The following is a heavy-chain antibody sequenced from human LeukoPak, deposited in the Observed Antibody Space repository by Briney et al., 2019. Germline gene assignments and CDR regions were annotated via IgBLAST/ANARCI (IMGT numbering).Heavy chain of an antibody. D-gene: IGHD3-10*01. CDR3: ANLLLWFDRENFDY. J-gene: IGHJ4*02. CDR1: GFTFSSYS. Sequence: GALRLSCAASGFTFSSYSMNWVRQAPGKGLEWVSYISSSSSTIYYADSVKGRFTISRDNAKNSLYLQMNSLRAEDTAVYYCANLLLWFDRENFDYWGQGTLVTVSS. V-gene: IGHV3-48*04. CDR2: ISSSSSTI.